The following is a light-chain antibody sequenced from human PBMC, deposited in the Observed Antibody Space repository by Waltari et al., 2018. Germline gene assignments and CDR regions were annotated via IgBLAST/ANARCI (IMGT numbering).Light chain of an antibody. V-gene: IGLV3-21*02. J-gene: IGLJ1*01. Sequence: SYELTQPPSVSVAPGQTARITCDGDKIGSKNVHWYQHKPGQAPVLVVYDDGDRPSGIPERCSGAKSGNTAALTISRVDAGDETEYYCQVWDSGSNHYVFGTVTKVTVL. CDR3: QVWDSGSNHYV. CDR2: DDG. CDR1: KIGSKN.